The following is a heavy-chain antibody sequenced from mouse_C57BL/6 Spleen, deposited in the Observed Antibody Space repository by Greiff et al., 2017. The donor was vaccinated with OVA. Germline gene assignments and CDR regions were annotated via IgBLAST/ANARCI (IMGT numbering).Heavy chain of an antibody. V-gene: IGHV2-6*01. CDR1: GFSLTSYG. Sequence: VQLQQSGPGLVAPSQSLSITCTVSGFSLTSYGVDWVRQSPGKGLEWLGVIWGVGSTNYNSALKSRLSISKDNSKSQVFLKMNSLQTDDTAMYYCASSSDSSGYVPCAYWGQGTLVTVSA. CDR3: ASSSDSSGYVPCAY. J-gene: IGHJ3*01. CDR2: IWGVGST. D-gene: IGHD3-2*02.